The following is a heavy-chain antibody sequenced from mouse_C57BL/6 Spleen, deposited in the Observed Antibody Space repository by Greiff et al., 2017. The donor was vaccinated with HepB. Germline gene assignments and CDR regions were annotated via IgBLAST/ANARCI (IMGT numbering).Heavy chain of an antibody. J-gene: IGHJ1*03. Sequence: EVQVVESGGGLVKPGGSLKLSCAASGFTFSSYAMSWVRQTPEKRLEWVATISDGGSYTYYPDNVKGRFTISRDNAKNNLYLQMSHLKSEDTAMYYCARDCPLYGNYPYWYFDVWGTGTTVTVSS. CDR2: ISDGGSYT. D-gene: IGHD2-1*01. V-gene: IGHV5-4*01. CDR3: ARDCPLYGNYPYWYFDV. CDR1: GFTFSSYA.